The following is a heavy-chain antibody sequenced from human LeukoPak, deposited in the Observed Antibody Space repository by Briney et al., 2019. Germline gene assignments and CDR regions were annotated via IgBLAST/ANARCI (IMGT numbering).Heavy chain of an antibody. J-gene: IGHJ4*02. CDR1: GGSISSYY. V-gene: IGHV4-59*08. CDR2: IYYSGST. D-gene: IGHD5-18*01. Sequence: PSETLSLTCTVSGGSISSYYWSWIRQPPGKGLEWIGYIYYSGSTNYNPSLKSRVTISVGTSKNQFSLKLSSVTAADTAVYYCAGDRRGYSYGSFDYWGQGTLVTVSS. CDR3: AGDRRGYSYGSFDY.